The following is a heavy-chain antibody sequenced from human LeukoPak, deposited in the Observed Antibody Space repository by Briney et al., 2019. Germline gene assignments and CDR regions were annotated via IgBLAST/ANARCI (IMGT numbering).Heavy chain of an antibody. CDR1: GYTFTGYY. CDR2: INPNSGGT. Sequence: GASVKVSCKASGYTFTGYYMHWVRQAPGQGLEWMGWINPNSGGTNYAQKFQGRVTMTRDTSISTAYMELSRLRSDDTAVYYCARLMCSGSYSGRWTVDYWGQGTLVTVSS. J-gene: IGHJ4*02. D-gene: IGHD1-26*01. CDR3: ARLMCSGSYSGRWTVDY. V-gene: IGHV1-2*02.